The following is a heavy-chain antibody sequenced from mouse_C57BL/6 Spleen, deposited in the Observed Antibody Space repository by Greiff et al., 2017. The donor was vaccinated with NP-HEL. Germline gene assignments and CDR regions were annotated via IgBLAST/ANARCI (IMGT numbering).Heavy chain of an antibody. Sequence: EVQLQQSGAELVRPGASVKLSCTASGFNIKDDYMHWVKQRPEQGLEWIGWIDPENGDTEYASKFQGKATITADTSSNTAYLQLSSLTSEDTAVYYCTWGTYDYGRNYYAMDYWGQGTSVTVSS. CDR1: GFNIKDDY. D-gene: IGHD2-4*01. J-gene: IGHJ4*01. V-gene: IGHV14-4*01. CDR2: IDPENGDT. CDR3: TWGTYDYGRNYYAMDY.